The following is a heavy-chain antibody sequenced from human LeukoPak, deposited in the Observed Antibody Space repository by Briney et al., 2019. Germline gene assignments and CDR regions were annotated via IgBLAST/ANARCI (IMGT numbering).Heavy chain of an antibody. J-gene: IGHJ4*02. CDR2: ISSSGSTT. CDR3: ARDPTAAAGTFSYFDY. Sequence: PGGSLRLSCAASGFTFSSYEMNWVRQAPGKGLERVSYISSSGSTTYYADSVKGRFTISRDNAKNSLYLQMNSLRAEDTAVYYCARDPTAAAGTFSYFDYWGQGTLVTVSS. CDR1: GFTFSSYE. V-gene: IGHV3-48*03. D-gene: IGHD6-13*01.